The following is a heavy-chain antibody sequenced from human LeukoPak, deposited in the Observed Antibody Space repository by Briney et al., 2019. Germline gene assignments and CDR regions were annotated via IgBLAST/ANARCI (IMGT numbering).Heavy chain of an antibody. D-gene: IGHD6-13*01. CDR2: ISYDGSNK. CDR1: GFTFSSYA. CDR3: ARDSSAAGTDYFDY. J-gene: IGHJ4*02. Sequence: GGSLRLSCAASGFTFSSYAMHWVRQAPGKGLEWVAVISYDGSNKYYADSVKGRFTISRDNSKNTLYLQMNSLRAEDTAVYYCARDSSAAGTDYFDYWGQGTLVTVSS. V-gene: IGHV3-30-3*01.